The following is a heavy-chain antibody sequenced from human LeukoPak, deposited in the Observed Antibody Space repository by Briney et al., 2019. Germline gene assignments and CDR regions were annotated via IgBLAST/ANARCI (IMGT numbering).Heavy chain of an antibody. Sequence: GGSLSLSCTASGFTFDDYAMNWVRQAPGKGLEWVGSIRSKVYGGATEYAASVRGRFTISRDDSKRIAYLQMNSLKTEDTGVYYCARDFSRGLAGILDSWGQGTLVTVSS. D-gene: IGHD3-16*01. CDR3: ARDFSRGLAGILDS. CDR2: IRSKVYGGAT. CDR1: GFTFDDYA. J-gene: IGHJ4*02. V-gene: IGHV3-49*04.